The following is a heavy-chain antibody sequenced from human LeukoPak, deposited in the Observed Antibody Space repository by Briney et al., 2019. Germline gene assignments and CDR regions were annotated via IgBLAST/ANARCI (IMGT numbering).Heavy chain of an antibody. D-gene: IGHD6-6*01. CDR1: GYTFTGYY. CDR3: ARGTGPYSSSSSYGY. Sequence: ASVKVSCKASGYTFTGYYMHWVRQAPGQGLEWMGWINPNSGGTNYAQKFQGWVTMTRDTSISTAYMELSRLRSDDTAVYYCARGTGPYSSSSSYGYWGQGTLVTVSS. V-gene: IGHV1-2*04. CDR2: INPNSGGT. J-gene: IGHJ4*02.